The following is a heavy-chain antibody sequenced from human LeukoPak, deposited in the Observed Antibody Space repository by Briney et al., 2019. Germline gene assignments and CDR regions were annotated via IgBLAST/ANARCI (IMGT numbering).Heavy chain of an antibody. D-gene: IGHD5-24*01. CDR3: VREHGEDGYTSGY. Sequence: PGGSLRLSCAASGFTFSSYWMSWVRQAPGKGLEWVANIKQDGSEKYYVDSVKGRFTISRDNAKNSLYLQMNSPRAEDTALYYCVREHGEDGYTSGYWGQGTLVTVSS. CDR1: GFTFSSYW. CDR2: IKQDGSEK. J-gene: IGHJ4*02. V-gene: IGHV3-7*01.